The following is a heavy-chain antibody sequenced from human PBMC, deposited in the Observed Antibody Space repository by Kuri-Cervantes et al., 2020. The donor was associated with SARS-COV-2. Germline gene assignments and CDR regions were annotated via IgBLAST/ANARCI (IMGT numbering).Heavy chain of an antibody. J-gene: IGHJ6*03. CDR3: ASGRREFVVVPTDMGMDV. CDR1: GGSFSGYY. D-gene: IGHD2-2*01. Sequence: SETLSLTCAVYGGSFSGYYWSWIRQPPGKGLEWIGEINHSGSTNYNPSLKSRVTISVDTSKNQFSLKLSSVTAADTAVYYCASGRREFVVVPTDMGMDVWGKGTTVTVSS. V-gene: IGHV4-34*01. CDR2: INHSGST.